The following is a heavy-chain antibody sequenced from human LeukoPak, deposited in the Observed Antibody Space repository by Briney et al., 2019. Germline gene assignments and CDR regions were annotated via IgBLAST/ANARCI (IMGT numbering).Heavy chain of an antibody. CDR3: ARLSYSSGWYFDY. V-gene: IGHV4-39*01. CDR1: GGSISSSSYY. J-gene: IGHJ4*02. Sequence: SETLSLTCTVSGGSISSSSYYWGWIRQPPGKGLEWIGSIYYSGSTYYNPSLKSRVTISVDTSKNQFSLKLSSVTAADTAVYYCARLSYSSGWYFDYWGQGTLVTVSS. D-gene: IGHD6-19*01. CDR2: IYYSGST.